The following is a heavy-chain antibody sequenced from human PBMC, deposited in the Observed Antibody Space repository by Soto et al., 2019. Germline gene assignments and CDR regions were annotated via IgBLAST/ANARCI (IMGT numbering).Heavy chain of an antibody. J-gene: IGHJ5*02. V-gene: IGHV4-59*01. CDR2: IYYSGST. CDR3: ARALGYSYGNWFDP. D-gene: IGHD5-18*01. CDR1: GGSISSYY. Sequence: SETLSLTCTVSGGSISSYYWSWIRQPPGEGLEWIGYIYYSGSTNYNPSLKSRVTISVDTSKNQFSLKLSSVTAADTAVYYCARALGYSYGNWFDPWGQGTLVTVSS.